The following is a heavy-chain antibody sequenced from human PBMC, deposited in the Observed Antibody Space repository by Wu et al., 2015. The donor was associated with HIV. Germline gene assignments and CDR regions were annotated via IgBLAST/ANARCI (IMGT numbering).Heavy chain of an antibody. CDR1: GGTFNSYA. Sequence: QVQLEQSGTEVKKPGSSAKVSCKASGGTFNSYAISWVRQAPGQGLEWMGRIIPIFAAAQYAQKFQDRVNISVDELTSTAYMELSSLRSEDTAVYYCAKALSPWGSSPPYVFDIWGQGTMVTVSS. V-gene: IGHV1-69*13. CDR2: IIPIFAAA. J-gene: IGHJ3*02. CDR3: AKALSPWGSSPPYVFDI. D-gene: IGHD3-16*01.